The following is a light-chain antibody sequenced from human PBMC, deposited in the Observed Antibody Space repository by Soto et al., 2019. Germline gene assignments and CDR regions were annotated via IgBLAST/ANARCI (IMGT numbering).Light chain of an antibody. V-gene: IGKV3-15*01. CDR3: QQYNNWPFT. J-gene: IGKJ3*01. CDR1: QSVSSK. Sequence: EKVMTQSPATLSVSPGERATLSCRASQSVSSKLAWYQQKPGQAPRLFIYDASIRATGIPARFSGSGSGTEFTLTISSLQSDDVATYYCQQYNNWPFTFGPGTKVAIK. CDR2: DAS.